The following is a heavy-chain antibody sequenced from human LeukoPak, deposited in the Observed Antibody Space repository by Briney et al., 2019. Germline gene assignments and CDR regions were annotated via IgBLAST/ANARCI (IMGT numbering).Heavy chain of an antibody. Sequence: PSETLSLTCTVSGGSINNYYWSWIRQPPGKGLEWIGYIYSSGSTEYKPSLKSRATISADTSKNQFSLKLTSVTAADTAIYYCARRNDFDIWGQGTMVTVSS. CDR3: ARRNDFDI. V-gene: IGHV4-4*08. J-gene: IGHJ3*02. CDR1: GGSINNYY. CDR2: IYSSGST.